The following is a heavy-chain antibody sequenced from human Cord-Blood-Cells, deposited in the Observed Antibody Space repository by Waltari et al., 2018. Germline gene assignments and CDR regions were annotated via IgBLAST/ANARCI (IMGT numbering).Heavy chain of an antibody. CDR1: GFTFSSYS. J-gene: IGHJ4*02. CDR3: ARDRGGDGYNYYFDY. Sequence: EVQLVESGGGLVKPGGSLRLSCAASGFTFSSYSMNWVRQAPGKGLEWVSSISSSRSYIYYADAVKGRFTIARDNAKNSLYLQMNSLRAEDTAVYYCARDRGGDGYNYYFDYWGQGTLVTVSS. D-gene: IGHD5-12*01. V-gene: IGHV3-21*01. CDR2: ISSSRSYI.